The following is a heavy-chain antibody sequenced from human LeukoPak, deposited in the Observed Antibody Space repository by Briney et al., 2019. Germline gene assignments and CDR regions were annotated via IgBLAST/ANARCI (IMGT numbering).Heavy chain of an antibody. D-gene: IGHD6-19*01. Sequence: GGSLRLSCAASGFTFSSYWMSWVRQAPGKGLEWVANIKQDGSEKYYVDSVKGRFTISRDNAKNSLYLQMNSLRAEDTAVYYCARDGYSSGWEDYYYYYYMDVWGKGTTVTVSS. CDR2: IKQDGSEK. J-gene: IGHJ6*03. CDR3: ARDGYSSGWEDYYYYYYMDV. CDR1: GFTFSSYW. V-gene: IGHV3-7*01.